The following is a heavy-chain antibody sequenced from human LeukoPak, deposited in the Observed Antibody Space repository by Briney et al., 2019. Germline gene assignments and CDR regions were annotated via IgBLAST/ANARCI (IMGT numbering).Heavy chain of an antibody. J-gene: IGHJ4*02. CDR3: ARDDSSSSLSGFDY. D-gene: IGHD6-6*01. V-gene: IGHV4-39*07. CDR1: GGSISSSSYY. CDR2: IYYSGST. Sequence: SETLSLTCTVSGGSISSSSYYWGWIHQPPGKGLEWIGSIYYSGSTYYNPSLKSRVTISVDTSKNQFSLKLSSVTAADTAVYYCARDDSSSSLSGFDYWGQGTLVTVSS.